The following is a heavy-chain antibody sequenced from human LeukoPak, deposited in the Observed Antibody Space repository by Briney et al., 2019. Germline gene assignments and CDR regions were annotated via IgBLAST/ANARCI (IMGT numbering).Heavy chain of an antibody. CDR1: GFTFDDYA. Sequence: GGSLRLSCAASGFTFDDYAMHWVRQAPGKGLELVSGISWNSGSIGYADSVKGRFTISRDNAKNSLYLQMNSLRAEDTALYYCAKDISLTGSYSLFDYWGQGTLVTVSS. CDR2: ISWNSGSI. J-gene: IGHJ4*02. V-gene: IGHV3-9*01. CDR3: AKDISLTGSYSLFDY. D-gene: IGHD3-9*01.